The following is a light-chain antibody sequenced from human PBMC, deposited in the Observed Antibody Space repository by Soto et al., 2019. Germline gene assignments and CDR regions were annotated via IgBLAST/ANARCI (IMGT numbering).Light chain of an antibody. CDR1: QSISSW. Sequence: DIQMTQSPSTLSASVGDRVTITCRASQSISSWLAWYQQKPGKAPKLLIYDASSLESGVPSRFSGSGSGTEFTLTISSLQPDDIATYYCQKHDGVPLFGPGTKVEIK. CDR2: DAS. J-gene: IGKJ3*01. CDR3: QKHDGVPL. V-gene: IGKV1-5*01.